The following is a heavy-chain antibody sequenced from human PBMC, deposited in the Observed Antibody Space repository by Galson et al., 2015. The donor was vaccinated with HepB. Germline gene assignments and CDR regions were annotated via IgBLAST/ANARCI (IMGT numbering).Heavy chain of an antibody. CDR1: GYSFSNSW. J-gene: IGHJ3*02. D-gene: IGHD1-26*01. Sequence: QSGAEVKKPGESLKISCKGTGYSFSNSWIGWVRQMPGKGLEWMGIIYPGDSDTRYSPSFQGQVTISADKSISTAYLQWSSLKASDSAMYYCAARYSGRYISFVDTFDIWGQGTMVTVSS. CDR2: IYPGDSDT. CDR3: AARYSGRYISFVDTFDI. V-gene: IGHV5-51*01.